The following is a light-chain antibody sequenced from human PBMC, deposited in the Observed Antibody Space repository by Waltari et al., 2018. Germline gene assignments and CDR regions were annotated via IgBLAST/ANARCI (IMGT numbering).Light chain of an antibody. V-gene: IGKV1-12*01. Sequence: EIQMTQSPSSVSASVGDRVTITCRASQAISRWLAWYQQKPGNSPNLLIYDASKSQSGVPSRFSGSGSGTDFTLTISSLRPEDSATYYCQQGNSLPPTFGQGTKVEIK. CDR3: QQGNSLPPT. CDR2: DAS. CDR1: QAISRW. J-gene: IGKJ1*01.